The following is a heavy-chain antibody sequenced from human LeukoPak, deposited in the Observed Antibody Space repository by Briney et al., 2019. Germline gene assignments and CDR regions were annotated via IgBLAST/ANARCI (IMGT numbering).Heavy chain of an antibody. Sequence: GGSLRLSCAASGFKFDDYGMSWVRQAPGKGLEWVSAISGSGGSTYYADSVKGRFTISRDNSKNTLYLQMNSLRAEDTAVYYCAKGVPGSSSDYFDYWGQGTLVTVSS. V-gene: IGHV3-23*01. J-gene: IGHJ4*02. D-gene: IGHD6-6*01. CDR2: ISGSGGST. CDR3: AKGVPGSSSDYFDY. CDR1: GFKFDDYG.